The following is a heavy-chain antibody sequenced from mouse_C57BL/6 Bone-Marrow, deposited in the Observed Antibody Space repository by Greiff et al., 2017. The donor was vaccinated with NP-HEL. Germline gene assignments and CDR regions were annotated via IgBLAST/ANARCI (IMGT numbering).Heavy chain of an antibody. V-gene: IGHV2-2*01. D-gene: IGHD1-1*01. J-gene: IGHJ3*01. CDR1: GFSLTSSG. Sequence: VQRVESGPGLVQPSQSLSIPCPVSGFSLTSSGVPWVRPSPGKGLEWLGVIWSGGSTDYNAAFISRLSLSKDNSKSQVFFKMNRLQADDTAIYYCARGSAYWGQGTLVTVSA. CDR3: ARGSAY. CDR2: IWSGGST.